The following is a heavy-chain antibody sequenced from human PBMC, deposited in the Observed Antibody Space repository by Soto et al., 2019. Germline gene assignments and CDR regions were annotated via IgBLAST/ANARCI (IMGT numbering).Heavy chain of an antibody. CDR3: AGQYAAAGTHYYYHGMDV. V-gene: IGHV3-33*01. CDR1: GFTFSTYA. Sequence: PGGSLRLSCAASGFTFSTYAMHWVRQAPGKGLEWVAVIWYDGSDKYYADSVKGRFTISRDNSRNTLYLQMNSLRAEDTAVYYCAGQYAAAGTHYYYHGMDVWGQGTTVTVS. D-gene: IGHD6-13*01. J-gene: IGHJ6*02. CDR2: IWYDGSDK.